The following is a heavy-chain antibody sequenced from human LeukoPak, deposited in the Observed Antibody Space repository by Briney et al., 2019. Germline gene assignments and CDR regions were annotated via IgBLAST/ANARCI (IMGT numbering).Heavy chain of an antibody. Sequence: SETLSLTFTISGGSISSGGYYWSWIRQHPGKGLECIGYIYYSGSTYYNSSLKSRVTISVDTSKNKFSLKLSSVTAADTAVYYCARIWDGYIDYWGQGTLVTVSS. CDR1: GGSISSGGYY. D-gene: IGHD6-13*01. V-gene: IGHV4-31*03. CDR2: IYYSGST. J-gene: IGHJ4*02. CDR3: ARIWDGYIDY.